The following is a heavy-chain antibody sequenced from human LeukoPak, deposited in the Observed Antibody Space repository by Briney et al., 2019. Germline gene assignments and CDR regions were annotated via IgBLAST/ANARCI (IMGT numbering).Heavy chain of an antibody. J-gene: IGHJ5*02. D-gene: IGHD3-9*01. CDR3: ARSSYYDILTGQFDP. V-gene: IGHV4-30-2*01. CDR1: GGSISSGGYS. Sequence: SQTLSLTCAVSGGSISSGGYSWSWIRQPPGKGLEWIGYIYHSGSTYYNPSLKSRVTISVDRSKNQFSLKLSSVTAADTAVYYCARSSYYDILTGQFDPWGQGTLVTVSS. CDR2: IYHSGST.